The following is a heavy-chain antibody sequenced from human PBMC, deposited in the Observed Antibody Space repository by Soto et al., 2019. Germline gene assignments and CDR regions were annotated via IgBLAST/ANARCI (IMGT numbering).Heavy chain of an antibody. D-gene: IGHD5-18*01. Sequence: QVQLVQSGAEVKKPGSSVKVSCKASGGSFRSYAVNWVRQAPGQGLECLGGIIPIFGTPNYAQKFHGRVSITADESTSTVYMDLISLTSEDTAVYYCAYSANHRYFFXSWXXGXXVTVXS. V-gene: IGHV1-69*12. CDR2: IIPIFGTP. CDR1: GGSFRSYA. J-gene: IGHJ5*01. CDR3: AYSANHRYFFXS.